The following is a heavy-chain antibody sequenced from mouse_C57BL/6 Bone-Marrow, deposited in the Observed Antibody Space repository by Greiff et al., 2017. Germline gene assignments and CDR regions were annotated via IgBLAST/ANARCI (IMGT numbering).Heavy chain of an antibody. J-gene: IGHJ4*01. CDR2: INPNNGGT. V-gene: IGHV1-18*01. CDR3: ARERPMVTTAGYAMDY. Sequence: EVQLQQSGPELVKPGASVKIPCKASGYTFTDYNMDWVKQSHGKSLEWIGDINPNNGGTIYNQKFKGKATLTVDKSSSTAYMELRSLTSEDTAVYYCARERPMVTTAGYAMDYWGQGTSVTVSS. CDR1: GYTFTDYN. D-gene: IGHD2-2*01.